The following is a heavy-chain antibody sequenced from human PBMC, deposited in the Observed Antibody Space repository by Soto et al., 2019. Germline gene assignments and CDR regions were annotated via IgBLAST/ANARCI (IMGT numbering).Heavy chain of an antibody. CDR3: ARIEYCSGGNCYSAFDI. CDR1: GDTFISSG. V-gene: IGHV1-18*01. J-gene: IGHJ3*02. CDR2: ISGYKGDT. Sequence: VQSGAEVKKPGASVKVSCKASGDTFISSGISWVRQAPGQGLEWMGWISGYKGDTNYAQKFQGRVTLTTDTSTSTAHMELRRLTPGDTAIYDCARIEYCSGGNCYSAFDIWGQGTLVTVSS. D-gene: IGHD2-15*01.